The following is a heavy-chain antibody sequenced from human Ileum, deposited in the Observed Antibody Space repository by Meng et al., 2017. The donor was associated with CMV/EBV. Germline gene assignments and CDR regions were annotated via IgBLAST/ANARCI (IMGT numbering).Heavy chain of an antibody. J-gene: IGHJ4*02. CDR3: ARNYGSGNWNFFHY. Sequence: AHPQDSGLGLVKLSETLSLTCYVSGGSISNYYWSWIRQPAGKGLEWIAHIYTSGTTNYNPSLKSRVTMSVDTSRNQFSLKLTSVTAADTAVYYCARNYGSGNWNFFHYWGQGTLVTVSS. CDR2: IYTSGTT. V-gene: IGHV4-4*07. D-gene: IGHD3-10*01. CDR1: GGSISNYY.